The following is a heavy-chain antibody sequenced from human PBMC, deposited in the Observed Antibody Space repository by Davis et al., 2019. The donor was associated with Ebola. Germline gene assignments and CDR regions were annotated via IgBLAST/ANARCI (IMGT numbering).Heavy chain of an antibody. J-gene: IGHJ4*02. CDR1: GFTFSSYA. CDR2: VTSSGGST. D-gene: IGHD3-22*01. CDR3: VKVGITMIVVHYFDY. Sequence: PGGSLRLSCAASGFTFSSYAMTWARQVPGKGLEWVSAVTSSGGSTYYADSVKGRFTISRDNSKNTLFLQMSSLRAEDTAVYYCVKVGITMIVVHYFDYWGQGTLVTVSS. V-gene: IGHV3-23*01.